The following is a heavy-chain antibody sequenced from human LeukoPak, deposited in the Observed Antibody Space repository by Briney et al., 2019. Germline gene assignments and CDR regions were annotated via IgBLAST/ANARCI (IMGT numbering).Heavy chain of an antibody. D-gene: IGHD1-1*01. J-gene: IGHJ6*03. CDR2: ISSSGSTI. CDR3: ARPNWSDYYYYMDV. V-gene: IGHV3-48*03. Sequence: GGSLRLSCAASGFTFSSYEMNWVRQAPGKGLEWVSYISSSGSTIYYADSVKGRFTISRDNAKNSLYLQMNSLRAEDTAVYYCARPNWSDYYYYMDVWGKGTTVTVSS. CDR1: GFTFSSYE.